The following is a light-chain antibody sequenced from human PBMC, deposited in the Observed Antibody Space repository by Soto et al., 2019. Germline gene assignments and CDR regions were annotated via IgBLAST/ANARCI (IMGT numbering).Light chain of an antibody. J-gene: IGLJ1*01. CDR2: EVR. V-gene: IGLV2-14*01. Sequence: QSTLTQPASVSGSPGQSITISCAGTMRDVGAYNLVSWYQQHPGRAPQLIIYEVRNRPSGISFRFSGSKSGNTASLTISGLQAEDEADYYCQSYDSSLSGYVFGAGTKLTVL. CDR1: MRDVGAYNL. CDR3: QSYDSSLSGYV.